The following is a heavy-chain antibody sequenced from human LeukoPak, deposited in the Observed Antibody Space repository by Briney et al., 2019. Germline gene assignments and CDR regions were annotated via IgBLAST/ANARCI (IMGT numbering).Heavy chain of an antibody. Sequence: ASVKVSCKASGYTFTGFTIHWVRQAPGQRLEWMGWINTGNGNTKYSQKFQGRVTITRDTTASTAYMELSSLRSEDTAIYYRARVNGYSFDYWGQGALVTVSS. D-gene: IGHD2-8*01. CDR1: GYTFTGFT. CDR3: ARVNGYSFDY. CDR2: INTGNGNT. V-gene: IGHV1-3*04. J-gene: IGHJ4*02.